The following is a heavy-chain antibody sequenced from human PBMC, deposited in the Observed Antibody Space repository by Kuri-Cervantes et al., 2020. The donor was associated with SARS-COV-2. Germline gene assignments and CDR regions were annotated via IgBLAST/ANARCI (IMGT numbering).Heavy chain of an antibody. J-gene: IGHJ4*02. D-gene: IGHD4-23*01. CDR3: ARSYLRVVTPLFDY. CDR2: INHSGST. Sequence: SETLSLTCAVYGGSFSGYYWSWIRQPPGKGLEWIGEINHSGSTNYNPSLKSRVTISVDTSKNQFSLKLSSGTAADTAVYYCARSYLRVVTPLFDYWGQGTLVTVSS. CDR1: GGSFSGYY. V-gene: IGHV4-34*01.